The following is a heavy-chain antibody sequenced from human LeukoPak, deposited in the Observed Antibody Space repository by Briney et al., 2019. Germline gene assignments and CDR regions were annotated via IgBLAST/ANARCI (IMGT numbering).Heavy chain of an antibody. J-gene: IGHJ4*02. CDR1: GGSISSYY. CDR3: ARVADDYGDYEYYFDY. D-gene: IGHD4-17*01. V-gene: IGHV4-59*01. Sequence: SETLSLTCTVSGGSISSYYWSWIRQPPGKGLEWIGYIYYSGGTNYNPSLKSRVTISVDTSKSQFSLKLSSVTAADTAVYYCARVADDYGDYEYYFDYWGQGTLVTVSS. CDR2: IYYSGGT.